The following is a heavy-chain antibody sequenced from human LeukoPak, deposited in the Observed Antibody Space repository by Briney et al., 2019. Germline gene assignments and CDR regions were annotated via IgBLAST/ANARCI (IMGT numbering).Heavy chain of an antibody. V-gene: IGHV3-23*01. D-gene: IGHD1-26*01. CDR2: ISGSGDST. CDR3: AKSPGYSGSYLAFDY. Sequence: GGSLRLSCAASGFTFTTYAMNWVRQAPGKGLEWVSSISGSGDSTYYADSVRGRFTISRDNSKNTVFLQMNSLRAEDTAIYYCAKSPGYSGSYLAFDYWGQGALVTVSS. J-gene: IGHJ4*02. CDR1: GFTFTTYA.